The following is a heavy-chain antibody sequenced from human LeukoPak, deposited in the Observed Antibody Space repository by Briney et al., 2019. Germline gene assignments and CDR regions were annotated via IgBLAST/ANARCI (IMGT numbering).Heavy chain of an antibody. D-gene: IGHD3-22*01. V-gene: IGHV4-61*02. CDR3: ARGTDSSGYYSVAFDT. CDR2: IYTSGST. J-gene: IGHJ3*02. Sequence: SETLSLTCTVSGGSISSGSYYWSWIRQPAGKGLEWIGRIYTSGSTNYNPSLKSRVTISVDTSKNQFSLKLSSVTAADTAVYYCARGTDSSGYYSVAFDTWGQGTMVTVSS. CDR1: GGSISSGSYY.